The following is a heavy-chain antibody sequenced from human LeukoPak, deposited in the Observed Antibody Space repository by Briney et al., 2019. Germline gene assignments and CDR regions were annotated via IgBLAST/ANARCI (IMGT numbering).Heavy chain of an antibody. D-gene: IGHD6-19*01. CDR1: GFTFSDYW. CDR2: IISDGSSV. V-gene: IGHV3-74*01. Sequence: GDLRLSCIASGFTFSDYWMHWVRQAPGKGPVWVSRIISDGSSVSYVDSVKGRFTMSRDNAKNTLYLQMNSLRVEDTAVYYCARRGKQWRDGAFDIWGQGTMVTVSS. CDR3: ARRGKQWRDGAFDI. J-gene: IGHJ3*02.